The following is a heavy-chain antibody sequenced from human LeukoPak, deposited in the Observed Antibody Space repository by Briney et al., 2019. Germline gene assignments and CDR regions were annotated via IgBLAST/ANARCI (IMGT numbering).Heavy chain of an antibody. J-gene: IGHJ5*02. Sequence: ASVKVSCKASGYTFTGYYMHWVRQAPGQGLEWMGWINPNSGGTNYAQKFQGRVTMTRDTSISTAYMELSRLRSDDTAVYYCARTSSSWYGGFDPWGQGTLVTVSS. V-gene: IGHV1-2*02. D-gene: IGHD6-13*01. CDR2: INPNSGGT. CDR1: GYTFTGYY. CDR3: ARTSSSWYGGFDP.